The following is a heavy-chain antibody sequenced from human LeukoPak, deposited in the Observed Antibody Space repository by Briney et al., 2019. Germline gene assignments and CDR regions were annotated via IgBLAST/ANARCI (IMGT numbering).Heavy chain of an antibody. D-gene: IGHD3-16*01. CDR1: GGAIGRHY. Sequence: SETLSLTCTVSGGAIGRHYWTWIRQPAGKGLEFIGNVYYTGSTKYNPSLKSRVPISVDTSKNQFSLKLSSVTAADTAVYYCTREHKEGDWNVPGWYFDLWGRGTLVAVSS. J-gene: IGHJ2*01. CDR2: VYYTGST. V-gene: IGHV4-59*11. CDR3: TREHKEGDWNVPGWYFDL.